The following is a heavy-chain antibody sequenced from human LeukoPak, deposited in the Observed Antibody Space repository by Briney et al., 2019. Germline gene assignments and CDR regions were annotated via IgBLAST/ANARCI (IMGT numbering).Heavy chain of an antibody. CDR2: IYSGGST. V-gene: IGHV3-66*01. Sequence: GGSLRLSCAASGFTVSSNYMSWVRQAPGKGLEWVSVIYSGGSTYYADSVKGRLTISRDNSKNTLYLQMNSLRAEDTAVYYCASPYYYASGSFDVWGQGTLVTVSS. CDR1: GFTVSSNY. D-gene: IGHD3-10*01. J-gene: IGHJ4*02. CDR3: ASPYYYASGSFDV.